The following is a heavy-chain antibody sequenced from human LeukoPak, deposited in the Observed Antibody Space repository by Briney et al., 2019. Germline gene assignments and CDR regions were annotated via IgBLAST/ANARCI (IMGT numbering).Heavy chain of an antibody. CDR2: IYYSGST. D-gene: IGHD7-27*01. CDR1: GGSISSYY. CDR3: ARDNWDDY. J-gene: IGHJ4*02. V-gene: IGHV4-59*01. Sequence: SETLSLTCTVSGGSISSYYWSWIRQPPGKGLEWIGYIYYSGSTNYNPSLKSRVTISVETSKNEFSLKLMSVTAADTAVYYCARDNWDDYWGQGTLVTVSS.